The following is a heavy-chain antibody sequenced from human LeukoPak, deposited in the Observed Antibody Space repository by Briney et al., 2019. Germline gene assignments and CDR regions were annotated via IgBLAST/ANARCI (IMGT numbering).Heavy chain of an antibody. Sequence: SETLSLTCTVSGGSISGYYWSWIRQPPGKGLEWIGYIYYSGSTRYNPSLKSRVTISVDTSKNQFSLKLTSVTAADTAVYYCARVDSGYGLFDPWGQGTLVTVSS. D-gene: IGHD5-12*01. J-gene: IGHJ5*02. V-gene: IGHV4-59*08. CDR2: IYYSGST. CDR1: GGSISGYY. CDR3: ARVDSGYGLFDP.